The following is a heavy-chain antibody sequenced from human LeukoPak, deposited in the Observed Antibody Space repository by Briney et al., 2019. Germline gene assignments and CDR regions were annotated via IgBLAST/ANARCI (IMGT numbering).Heavy chain of an antibody. J-gene: IGHJ4*02. CDR1: GGTFSSYA. D-gene: IGHD5-12*01. CDR2: IIPILGIA. CDR3: ASSGYDEENVNFDY. Sequence: SVKVSCKASGGTFSSYAVSWVRQAPGQGLEWMGRIIPILGIANYAQKFQGTVTITADKSTSTAYMELSSLRSEDTAVYYCASSGYDEENVNFDYWGQGTLVTVSS. V-gene: IGHV1-69*04.